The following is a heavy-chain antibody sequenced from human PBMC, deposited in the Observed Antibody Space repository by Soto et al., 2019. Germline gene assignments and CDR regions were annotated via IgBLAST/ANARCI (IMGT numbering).Heavy chain of an antibody. CDR3: ARDRRGGTYLDAFDI. CDR1: AFTFSNYW. V-gene: IGHV3-7*01. D-gene: IGHD1-26*01. J-gene: IGHJ3*02. CDR2: INQDGSEK. Sequence: PEKSLRLACAASAFTFSNYWMTWVRQAPGRGLEWVANINQDGSEKYYVDSVKGRFTISRDNAKNSLYLQMNSLRAEDTAVYYCARDRRGGTYLDAFDIWGQGTMVTVSS.